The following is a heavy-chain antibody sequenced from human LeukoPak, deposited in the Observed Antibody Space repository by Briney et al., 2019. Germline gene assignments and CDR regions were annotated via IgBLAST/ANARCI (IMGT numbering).Heavy chain of an antibody. Sequence: GESLKISCKGSGYRFTNYRIAWVRQMPGKGLEWMGIIYPGDSDTRYSPSFQGQVTISADKSTTTAYLQWSSLKASDTAMYYCARDDASEIWGQGTMVTVSS. V-gene: IGHV5-51*01. CDR3: ARDDASEI. CDR2: IYPGDSDT. CDR1: GYRFTNYR. J-gene: IGHJ3*02.